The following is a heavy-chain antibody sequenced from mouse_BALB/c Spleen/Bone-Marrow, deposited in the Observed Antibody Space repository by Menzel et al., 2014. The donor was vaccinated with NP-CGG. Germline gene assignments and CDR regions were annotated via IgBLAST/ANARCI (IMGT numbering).Heavy chain of an antibody. J-gene: IGHJ2*01. CDR2: IDPANGNT. D-gene: IGHD1-1*01. CDR1: GFNIKDTY. V-gene: IGHV14-3*02. CDR3: ARYYYGSSLFDY. Sequence: VQLQQSGAELVKPGASVKLSCTASGFNIKDTYMHWVKQRPEQGLEWIGRIDPANGNTKYDPKFQGKATITADTSSNTAYLQLSSLTSEDTAVYYCARYYYGSSLFDYWGQGTILTVSS.